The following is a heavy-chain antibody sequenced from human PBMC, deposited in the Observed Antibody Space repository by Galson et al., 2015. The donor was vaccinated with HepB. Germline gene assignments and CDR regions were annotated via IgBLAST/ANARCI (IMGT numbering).Heavy chain of an antibody. Sequence: SLRLSCATSGFTFSTYAMTWVRQAPGKGLEWVSAISGSASDTYYAGSVRGRFTISRDNSRNTLYLQMSSLRAEDTAVYYCTKVRSYKSGWNLDYWGLGILVTVSS. J-gene: IGHJ4*02. V-gene: IGHV3-23*01. CDR1: GFTFSTYA. CDR2: ISGSASDT. CDR3: TKVRSYKSGWNLDY. D-gene: IGHD6-19*01.